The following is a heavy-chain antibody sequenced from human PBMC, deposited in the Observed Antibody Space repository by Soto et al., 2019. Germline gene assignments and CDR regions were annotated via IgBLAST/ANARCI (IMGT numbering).Heavy chain of an antibody. CDR3: ARSSGGVFGIIIEGSNWLAP. J-gene: IGHJ5*02. V-gene: IGHV3-23*01. Sequence: PGGSLRLSCAASGFTFSSFAMSWVRQAPGKGLDWVSAISGSGGSTYSADSVKGRFTISRDNSKNTLYLQMSSLRAEDTAVYYCARSSGGVFGIIIEGSNWLAPWGQGSLVTVSS. CDR1: GFTFSSFA. CDR2: ISGSGGST. D-gene: IGHD3-16*02.